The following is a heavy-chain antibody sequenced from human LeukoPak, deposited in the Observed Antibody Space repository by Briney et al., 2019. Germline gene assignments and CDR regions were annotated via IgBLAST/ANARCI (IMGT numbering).Heavy chain of an antibody. V-gene: IGHV1-69*06. D-gene: IGHD1-7*01. CDR3: ARDYNWNFANSSPFDY. CDR1: GDTPHSHA. J-gene: IGHJ4*02. Sequence: SVKVSCKSSGDTPHSHAISWVRQAPGQGLEWMGRIIPAFGTANYAQKFQGRVTITVDKSTRTAYMEMSSLGSEDTAVYYCARDYNWNFANSSPFDYWGQGTLVTVSS. CDR2: IIPAFGTA.